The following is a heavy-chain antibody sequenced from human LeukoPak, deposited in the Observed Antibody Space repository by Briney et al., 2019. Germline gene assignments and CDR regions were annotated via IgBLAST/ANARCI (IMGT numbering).Heavy chain of an antibody. CDR1: GYSFSTHW. D-gene: IGHD4-17*01. CDR3: ARVVSVTTWPSYYYYYMDV. Sequence: ASVKVSCKASGYSFSTHWMHWVRQAPGQGLEWMGIINPSGGFTSYAQKLQGRVTVTRDMSTSTVYMELSNLRSEDTAVYYCARVVSVTTWPSYYYYYMDVWGKGTTVTVSS. J-gene: IGHJ6*03. V-gene: IGHV1-46*01. CDR2: INPSGGFT.